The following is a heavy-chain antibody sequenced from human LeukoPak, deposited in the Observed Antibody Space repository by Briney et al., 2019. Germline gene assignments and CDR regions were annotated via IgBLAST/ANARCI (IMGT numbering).Heavy chain of an antibody. J-gene: IGHJ4*02. Sequence: ASVKVSYKASGYTFTSYFIHWVRQAPGQGLEWMGIINPSGGSTNYAQKFQGRVTMTRDTSTSTVYMELSSLRSEDTAVYYCASTGVIAAAGNLYYFDYWGQGTLVTVSS. CDR1: GYTFTSYF. D-gene: IGHD6-13*01. V-gene: IGHV1-46*01. CDR3: ASTGVIAAAGNLYYFDY. CDR2: INPSGGST.